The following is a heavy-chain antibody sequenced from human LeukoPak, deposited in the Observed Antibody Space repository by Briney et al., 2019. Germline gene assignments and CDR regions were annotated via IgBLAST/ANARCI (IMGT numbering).Heavy chain of an antibody. Sequence: ASVKVSRKPSRYTFTTYFIHWVRQAPGQRLEWMGGINPYSGDTKYTQKFQGRATMTRDTSISTAYMELSRLMSDDRAVYYCARYWAECAATDDAFDIWGQGTMVVVSS. CDR3: ARYWAECAATDDAFDI. V-gene: IGHV1-2*02. J-gene: IGHJ3*02. CDR1: RYTFTTYF. CDR2: INPYSGDT. D-gene: IGHD2-15*01.